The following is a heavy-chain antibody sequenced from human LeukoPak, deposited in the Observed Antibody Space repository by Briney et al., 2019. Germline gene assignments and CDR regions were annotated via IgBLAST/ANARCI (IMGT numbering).Heavy chain of an antibody. D-gene: IGHD1-26*01. V-gene: IGHV1-18*01. CDR1: GYTFTSYG. CDR3: AAWKTTKDAFDI. J-gene: IGHJ3*02. CDR2: ISAYNGNT. Sequence: ASVKVSCKASGYTFTSYGISWVRQAPGQGLEWMGWISAYNGNTNYAQKLQGRVTMTTDTSTSTAYMELRSLRSDDTAVYYCAAWKTTKDAFDIWGQGTMVTVSS.